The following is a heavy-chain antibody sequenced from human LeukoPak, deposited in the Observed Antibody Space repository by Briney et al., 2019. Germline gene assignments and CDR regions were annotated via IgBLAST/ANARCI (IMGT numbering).Heavy chain of an antibody. Sequence: GASVKVSCKASGYTFTIYGISWVRQAPGQGLEWMGWISPYNGNTNYAQKLQGRVTITTDTSTSTAYMELRSLRSDDTAVYYCARDTYYYDSSGYSGWFDPWGQGTLVTVSS. D-gene: IGHD3-22*01. CDR1: GYTFTIYG. V-gene: IGHV1-18*01. J-gene: IGHJ5*02. CDR2: ISPYNGNT. CDR3: ARDTYYYDSSGYSGWFDP.